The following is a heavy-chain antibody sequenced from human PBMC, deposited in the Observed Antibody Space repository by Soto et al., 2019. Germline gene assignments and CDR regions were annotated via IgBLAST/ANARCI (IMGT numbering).Heavy chain of an antibody. D-gene: IGHD4-4*01. V-gene: IGHV1-69*12. J-gene: IGHJ6*02. CDR2: IIPLFRTP. Sequence: QVQLVQSGAEMKEPGSSVKVSCKTSGGTFSSSAISWLRQAPGQGLEWLGGIIPLFRTPDYEQKFQGRVTIGADESTSPAYMELSSLRSEDTAVYYCARDNDRLQLGGNYYYILDVWGQGTTITVSS. CDR1: GGTFSSSA. CDR3: ARDNDRLQLGGNYYYILDV.